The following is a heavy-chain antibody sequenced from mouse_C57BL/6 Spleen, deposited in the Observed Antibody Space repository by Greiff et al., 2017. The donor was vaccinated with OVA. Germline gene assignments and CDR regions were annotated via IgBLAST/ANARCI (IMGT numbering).Heavy chain of an antibody. CDR1: GYSITSGYY. CDR3: ARRDYYGSSYGGYFDV. V-gene: IGHV3-6*01. D-gene: IGHD1-1*01. CDR2: ISYDGSN. J-gene: IGHJ1*03. Sequence: ESGPGLVKPSQSLSLTCSVTGYSITSGYYWNWIRQFPGNKLEWMGYISYDGSNNYNPSLKNRISLTRDTSENQFFLKLNSVTTEDTATYYCARRDYYGSSYGGYFDVWGTGTTVTVSS.